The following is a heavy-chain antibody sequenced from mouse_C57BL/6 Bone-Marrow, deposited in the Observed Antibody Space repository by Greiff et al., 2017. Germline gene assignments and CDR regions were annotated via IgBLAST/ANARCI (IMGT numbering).Heavy chain of an antibody. D-gene: IGHD3-1*01. Sequence: VQLVESDTELVKPGASVKISCKVSGYTFTDHTIHWMKQRPEQGLEWIGYIYPRDGGTKYNEKFKGKATLTVDKSSSTAYMQLNSLPSEASAVSLCARWRAINASFDVWGTGTTVTVSS. CDR3: ARWRAINASFDV. CDR2: IYPRDGGT. V-gene: IGHV1-78*01. CDR1: GYTFTDHT. J-gene: IGHJ1*03.